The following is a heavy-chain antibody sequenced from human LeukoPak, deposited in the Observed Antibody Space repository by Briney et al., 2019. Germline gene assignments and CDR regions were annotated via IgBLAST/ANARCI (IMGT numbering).Heavy chain of an antibody. V-gene: IGHV4-34*01. J-gene: IGHJ4*02. CDR2: INHSGST. CDR1: GGSFNGYY. Sequence: KSSETLSLTCAVYGGSFNGYYWSWIRQPPGKGLEWIGEINHSGSTNYNPSLKSRVTISVDTSKNQFSLKLSSVTAADTAVYYCARGASIVVVPAADPKYYFDYWGQGTLVTVSS. CDR3: ARGASIVVVPAADPKYYFDY. D-gene: IGHD2-2*01.